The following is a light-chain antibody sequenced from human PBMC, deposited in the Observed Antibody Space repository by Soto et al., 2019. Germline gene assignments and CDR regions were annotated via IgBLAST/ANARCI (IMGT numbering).Light chain of an antibody. V-gene: IGKV1-5*01. Sequence: DIQMTQSPSTLSAAVGDTFTITCRASQSISWWLAWYQQKPGQAPKLLIYDASALESGVPSRFSGSGSGTEFILTISSLQPDDFASYCCQHYGGMWTFGQGTKVDIK. CDR1: QSISWW. CDR2: DAS. CDR3: QHYGGMWT. J-gene: IGKJ1*01.